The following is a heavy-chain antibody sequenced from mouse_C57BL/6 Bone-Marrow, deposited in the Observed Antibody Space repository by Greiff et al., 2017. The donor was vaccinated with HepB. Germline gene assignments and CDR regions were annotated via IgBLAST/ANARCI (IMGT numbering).Heavy chain of an antibody. J-gene: IGHJ4*01. CDR2: FYPGSGSI. CDR1: GYTFTEYI. V-gene: IGHV1-62-2*01. Sequence: VQLVEPGAELVKPGASVKLSCKASGYTFTEYIIHWVKQRPGQGLEWIGWFYPGSGSIKYNEKFKDKATLTADKSSSTDYMELSRLTSEDSAVFFCARHEEGEERVYAMDYWGQGTSVTVSS. CDR3: ARHEEGEERVYAMDY.